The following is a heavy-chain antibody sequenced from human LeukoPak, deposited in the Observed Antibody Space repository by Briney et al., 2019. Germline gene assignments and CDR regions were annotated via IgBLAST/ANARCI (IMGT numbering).Heavy chain of an antibody. V-gene: IGHV3-7*01. CDR1: GFTFSSYW. CDR3: ARMGAGFEPYFDY. J-gene: IGHJ4*02. Sequence: GGSLRLSCAASGFTFSSYWMSWVRQAPGKGLEWVANIKQDGREKYYVDSVKGRFTISRDNAKNSLYLQMNSLRAEDTTVYYCARMGAGFEPYFDYWGQGTLVTVSS. D-gene: IGHD5-12*01. CDR2: IKQDGREK.